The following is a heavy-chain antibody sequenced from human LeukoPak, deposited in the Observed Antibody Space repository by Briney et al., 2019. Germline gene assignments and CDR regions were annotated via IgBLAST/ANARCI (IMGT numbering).Heavy chain of an antibody. J-gene: IGHJ4*02. D-gene: IGHD6-13*01. CDR2: IRYDGSNK. V-gene: IGHV3-30*02. CDR1: GFTFSSYG. Sequence: GGSLRLSCAASGFTFSSYGIHWVRQAPGKGLEWVSFIRYDGSNKFYADSVRGRFTISRDNSKNTLYLQMSSLRAEDTAVYYCARRRAAAAPTPFDYWGQGTLVTVSS. CDR3: ARRRAAAAPTPFDY.